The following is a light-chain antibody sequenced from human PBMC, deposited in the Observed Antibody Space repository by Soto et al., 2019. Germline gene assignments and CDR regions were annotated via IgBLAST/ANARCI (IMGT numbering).Light chain of an antibody. CDR1: QSFLHSNGYNY. V-gene: IGKV2-28*01. J-gene: IGKJ4*02. Sequence: DIVMTQSPLSLPVTPGEPASISCRSSQSFLHSNGYNYLDWYLQKPGQSPQLLIYLGSNRASGVTDRCSDSGSRTEFTPKTSRAEAEHVGPYSCKQALQTMLTLGRRPKVDI. CDR2: LGS. CDR3: KQALQTMLT.